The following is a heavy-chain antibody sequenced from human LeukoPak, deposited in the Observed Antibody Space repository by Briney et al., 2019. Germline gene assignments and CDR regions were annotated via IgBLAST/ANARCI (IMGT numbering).Heavy chain of an antibody. V-gene: IGHV3-21*01. CDR3: AKGTASDYLLDY. CDR1: GFTFSSHS. CDR2: ISSGSSYI. D-gene: IGHD4-17*01. Sequence: GGSQRLSCAASGFTFSSHSMNWVRQAPGKGLEWVSSISSGSSYIYYADSVKGRFTISRDNAKNSLYLQMNSLRAEDTAVYYCAKGTASDYLLDYWGQGTLVTVSS. J-gene: IGHJ4*02.